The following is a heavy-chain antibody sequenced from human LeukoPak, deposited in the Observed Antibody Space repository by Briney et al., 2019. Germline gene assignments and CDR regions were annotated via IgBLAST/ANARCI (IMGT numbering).Heavy chain of an antibody. D-gene: IGHD1-14*01. CDR2: IFYSGTS. CDR3: AGRTRYYYYYGMDV. CDR1: GGSISNSGYY. Sequence: PSETLSLTCTVSGGSISNSGYYWAWIRQPPGKGLEWIAHIFYSGTSYYSPSLKSRVTISVDTSKNQFSLKLSSVTAADTAVYYCAGRTRYYYYYGMDVWGQGTTVTVSS. V-gene: IGHV4-39*07. J-gene: IGHJ6*02.